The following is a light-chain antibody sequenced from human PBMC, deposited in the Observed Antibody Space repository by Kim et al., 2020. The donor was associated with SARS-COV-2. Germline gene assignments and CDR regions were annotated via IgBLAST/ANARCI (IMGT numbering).Light chain of an antibody. V-gene: IGKV3-20*01. CDR3: QQSGSSPLT. J-gene: IGKJ4*01. CDR2: GAS. Sequence: CTGERATRSCRARQSISSNNLAWYQQKPGQAPRLLIYGASTRATGIPDRFSGSGSGTDFTLTISRLEPEDFAVYYCQQSGSSPLTFGGGTKVEIK. CDR1: QSISSNN.